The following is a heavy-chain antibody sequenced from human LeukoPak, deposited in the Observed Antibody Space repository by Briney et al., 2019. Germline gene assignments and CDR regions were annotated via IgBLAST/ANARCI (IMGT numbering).Heavy chain of an antibody. D-gene: IGHD6-19*01. V-gene: IGHV4-61*02. J-gene: IGHJ6*03. CDR3: ARESSGWSQDYFYYYMDV. CDR2: IYTSGTT. CDR1: GGSISSGNYY. Sequence: PSQTLSLTCTVSGGSISSGNYYWSWIRQPAGKGLEWIGRIYTSGTTNYNPSLKSRVTIAVDTSKNQFSLRLSSVTAADTAVYYCARESSGWSQDYFYYYMDVWGKGTTVTISS.